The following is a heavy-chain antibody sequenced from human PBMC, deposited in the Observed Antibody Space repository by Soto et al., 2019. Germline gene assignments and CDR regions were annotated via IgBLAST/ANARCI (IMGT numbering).Heavy chain of an antibody. CDR3: ARDSAYCSGGSCSVSEYFPH. CDR1: GGSISSGGYY. J-gene: IGHJ1*01. V-gene: IGHV4-31*03. CDR2: IYYSGST. D-gene: IGHD2-15*01. Sequence: SETLSLTCTVSGGSISSGGYYWSWIRQHPGKGLEWIGYIYYSGSTYYNPSLKSRVTISVDTSKNQFSLKLSSVTAADTAVYYCARDSAYCSGGSCSVSEYFPHWGQGTLVTAPQ.